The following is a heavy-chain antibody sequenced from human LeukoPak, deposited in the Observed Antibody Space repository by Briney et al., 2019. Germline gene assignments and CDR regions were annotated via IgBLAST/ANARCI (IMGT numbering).Heavy chain of an antibody. Sequence: GGSLRLSCAASGFTFSSYWMSWVRQAPGKGLEWVANIKQDGYEKYYVDSVKGRFTISRDNAKNSLYLQMNSLRAEDTAVYYCARDGGYSSGWTEAYYYYGMDVWGQGTTVTVSS. V-gene: IGHV3-7*01. D-gene: IGHD6-19*01. CDR1: GFTFSSYW. CDR2: IKQDGYEK. CDR3: ARDGGYSSGWTEAYYYYGMDV. J-gene: IGHJ6*02.